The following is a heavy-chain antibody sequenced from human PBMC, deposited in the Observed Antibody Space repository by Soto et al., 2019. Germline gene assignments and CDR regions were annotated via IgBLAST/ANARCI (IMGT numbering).Heavy chain of an antibody. J-gene: IGHJ4*02. CDR3: AKEYGRLDY. V-gene: IGHV3-11*06. CDR1: GFTFSDYY. CDR2: ISSSSVYT. D-gene: IGHD4-17*01. Sequence: PGGSLRLSCAASGFTFSDYYMSWIRQAPGKGLEWVSYISSSSVYTNYADFVKGRFTISRDNAKNSLYLQMNSLRAEDTAVYYCAKEYGRLDYWGQGTLVTVSS.